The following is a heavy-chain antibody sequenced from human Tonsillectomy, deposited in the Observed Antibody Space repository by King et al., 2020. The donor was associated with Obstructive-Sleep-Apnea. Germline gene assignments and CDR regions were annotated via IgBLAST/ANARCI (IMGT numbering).Heavy chain of an antibody. CDR3: PRHRGVEDYGGYGDYFDY. Sequence: LQLQESGPGLVKPSETLSLTCTVSGGPISNYYWSWIRQPPGKGLEWIGYMYYSGKTNFNPSLKSRVTISADTHKIQFSLRLSSVTAADTAGYYCPRHRGVEDYGGYGDYFDYWGQGTLVTVSS. V-gene: IGHV4-59*08. J-gene: IGHJ4*02. D-gene: IGHD5-12*01. CDR1: GGPISNYY. CDR2: MYYSGKT.